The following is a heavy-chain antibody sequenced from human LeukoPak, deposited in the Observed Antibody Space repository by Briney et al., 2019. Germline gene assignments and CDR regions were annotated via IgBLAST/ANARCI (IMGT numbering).Heavy chain of an antibody. CDR3: ARGPSGHHNT. CDR1: GFTFSDTW. CDR2: IRSDGSDT. V-gene: IGHV3-74*01. Sequence: GGSLRLSCAASGFTFSDTWMHWVRQAPGEGLVWVSRIRSDGSDTRYAESVKGRFTISRDNSKNTLYLQMNSLRAEDTAVYYCARGPSGHHNTGGQGTLVTVSS. J-gene: IGHJ4*02. D-gene: IGHD5-12*01.